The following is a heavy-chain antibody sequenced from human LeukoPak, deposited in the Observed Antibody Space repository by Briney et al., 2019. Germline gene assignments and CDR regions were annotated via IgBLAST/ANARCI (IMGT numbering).Heavy chain of an antibody. CDR3: AREYGTAMAPLYYFDY. CDR1: GYTSTSYG. J-gene: IGHJ4*02. Sequence: ASVKVSCKASGYTSTSYGISWVRQAPGQGLEWMGWISAYNGNTNYAQKLQGRVTMTTDTSTGTAYMELRSLRSDDTAVYYCAREYGTAMAPLYYFDYWGQGTLVTVSS. CDR2: ISAYNGNT. V-gene: IGHV1-18*04. D-gene: IGHD5-18*01.